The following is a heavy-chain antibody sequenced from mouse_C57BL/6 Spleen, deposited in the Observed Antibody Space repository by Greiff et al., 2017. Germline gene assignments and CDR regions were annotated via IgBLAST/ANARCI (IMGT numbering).Heavy chain of an antibody. CDR2: IRNKANNHAT. CDR3: TRGFPYDYFDY. Sequence: DVKLQESGGGLVQPGGSMKLSCAASGFTFSDAYMDWVRQSPEKGLEWVAEIRNKANNHATYYAESVKGRFTTSRDDSNSSVYLQMNSLRAEETGIDYCTRGFPYDYFDYWGQGTTLTVSS. V-gene: IGHV6-6*01. D-gene: IGHD2-3*01. CDR1: GFTFSDAY. J-gene: IGHJ2*01.